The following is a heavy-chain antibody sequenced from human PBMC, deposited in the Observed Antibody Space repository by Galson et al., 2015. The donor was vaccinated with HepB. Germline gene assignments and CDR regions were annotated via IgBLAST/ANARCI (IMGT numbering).Heavy chain of an antibody. CDR1: GFTVSSNY. CDR2: IYSGGST. Sequence: SLRLSCAASGFTVSSNYMSWVRQAPGKGLEWVSVIYSGGSTYYADSVKGRFTISRDNSKNTLYLQMNSLRAEDTAVYYCARGEAVHNWFDPWGQGTLVTVSS. CDR3: ARGEAVHNWFDP. V-gene: IGHV3-53*01. J-gene: IGHJ5*02.